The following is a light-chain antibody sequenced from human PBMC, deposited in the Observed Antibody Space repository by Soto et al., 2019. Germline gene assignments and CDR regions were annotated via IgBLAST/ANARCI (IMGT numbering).Light chain of an antibody. CDR2: YDS. CDR1: NIGSKS. Sequence: SYELTQPPSVSVAPGKTARITCGGNNIGSKSVHWYQQKPGQAPVLVIYYDSDRPSGIPERFSGSNSGNTATLTISRFEAGDEADYYCQVWDTLDVFGTGTQLTVL. V-gene: IGLV3-21*04. CDR3: QVWDTLDV. J-gene: IGLJ1*01.